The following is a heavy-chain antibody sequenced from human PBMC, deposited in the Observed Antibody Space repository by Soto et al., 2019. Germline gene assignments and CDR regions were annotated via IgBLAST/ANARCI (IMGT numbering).Heavy chain of an antibody. CDR2: ISWNSGSI. CDR1: GFKFDDYA. J-gene: IGHJ4*02. CDR3: AKDNGRVVVVPFDH. Sequence: EVQLVESGGGLVQPGRSLRLSCAASGFKFDDYAMHWVRQAPGKGLEWVSGISWNSGSIGYADSVKGRFTISRDNAKNSLYLQMDSLRAEDTAFYYCAKDNGRVVVVPFDHWGQGTLVTVSS. V-gene: IGHV3-9*01. D-gene: IGHD2-15*01.